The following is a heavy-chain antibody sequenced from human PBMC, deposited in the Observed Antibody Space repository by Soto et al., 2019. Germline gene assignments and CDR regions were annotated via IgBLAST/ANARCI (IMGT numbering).Heavy chain of an antibody. CDR1: GGTFSSYA. Sequence: ASVKVSCKASGGTFSSYAISWVRQAPGQGLEWMGGIIPIFGTANYAQKFQGRVTITADESTSTAYMELSSLRSEDTAVYYCAYSSGASYYYYYGMDVWGQGTTVTVSS. J-gene: IGHJ6*02. D-gene: IGHD3-22*01. CDR2: IIPIFGTA. V-gene: IGHV1-69*13. CDR3: AYSSGASYYYYYGMDV.